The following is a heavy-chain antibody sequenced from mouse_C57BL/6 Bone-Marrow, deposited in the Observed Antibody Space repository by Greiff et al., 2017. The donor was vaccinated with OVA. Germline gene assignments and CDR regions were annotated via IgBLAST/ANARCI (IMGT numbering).Heavy chain of an antibody. CDR2: IYPGDGDT. J-gene: IGHJ2*01. V-gene: IGHV1-82*01. Sequence: VQRVESGPELVKPGASVKISCKASGYAFSSSWMNWVKQRPGKGLEWIGRIYPGDGDTNYNGKFKGKATLTADKSSSTAYMQLSSLTSEDSAVYFCARRYYGRDWGQGTTLTVSS. CDR3: ARRYYGRD. CDR1: GYAFSSSW. D-gene: IGHD1-1*01.